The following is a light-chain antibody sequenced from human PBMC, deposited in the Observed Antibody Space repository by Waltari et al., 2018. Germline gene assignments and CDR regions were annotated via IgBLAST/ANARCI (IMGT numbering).Light chain of an antibody. V-gene: IGKV3D-11*01. Sequence: VVLTQSPATLSLSPGERATLSCRASQGVSKFLAWFQQKPGQSPMLLVYDVSTRATGIPSRFSGSGPGPEFILTINSLEPEDFAVYYCQQYDRWPLTFGGGTKLEIK. CDR2: DVS. CDR1: QGVSKF. J-gene: IGKJ4*01. CDR3: QQYDRWPLT.